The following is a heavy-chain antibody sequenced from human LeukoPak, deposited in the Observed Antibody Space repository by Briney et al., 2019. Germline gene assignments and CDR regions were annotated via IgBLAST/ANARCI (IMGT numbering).Heavy chain of an antibody. D-gene: IGHD6-13*01. CDR2: IYRGGST. CDR3: AAVAAAGPLGSDAFDI. J-gene: IGHJ3*02. Sequence: PGGSLRLSCAASGFTVSSNYMSWVRQAPGKGLEWVSVIYRGGSTYYADSVKGRFTISRDNSKNTLYLQMNSLRAEDTAVYCCAAVAAAGPLGSDAFDIWGQGTMVTVS. CDR1: GFTVSSNY. V-gene: IGHV3-53*01.